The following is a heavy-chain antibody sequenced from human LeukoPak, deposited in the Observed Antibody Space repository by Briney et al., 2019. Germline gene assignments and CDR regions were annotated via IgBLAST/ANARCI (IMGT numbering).Heavy chain of an antibody. CDR3: AGWYYDSSGYYSEYFQH. CDR2: IYHSGST. V-gene: IGHV4-38-2*02. Sequence: SETLSLTCTVSGYSISSGYYWGWIRQPPGKGLEWIGSIYHSGSTYYNPSLKSRVTISVDTSKNQFSLKLSSVTAADTAVYYCAGWYYDSSGYYSEYFQHWGQGTLVTVSS. CDR1: GYSISSGYY. J-gene: IGHJ1*01. D-gene: IGHD3-22*01.